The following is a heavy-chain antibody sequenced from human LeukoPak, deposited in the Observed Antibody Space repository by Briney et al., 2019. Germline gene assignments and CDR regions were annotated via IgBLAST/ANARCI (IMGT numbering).Heavy chain of an antibody. J-gene: IGHJ4*02. CDR1: GFTFDDYG. Sequence: RGSLRLSCAASGFTFDDYGMSWVRQAPGKGLEWVSGINWNGGSTGYADSVKGRFTISRDNAKNSLYLQMNSLRAEDTALYYCARGRLYYYDSSGYLLMDYFDYWGQGTLVTVSS. V-gene: IGHV3-20*04. D-gene: IGHD3-22*01. CDR3: ARGRLYYYDSSGYLLMDYFDY. CDR2: INWNGGST.